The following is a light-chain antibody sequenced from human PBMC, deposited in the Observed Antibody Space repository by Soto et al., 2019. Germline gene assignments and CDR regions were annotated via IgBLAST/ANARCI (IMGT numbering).Light chain of an antibody. Sequence: DIVMTQSPATLSVSPGERATLSCRASQSVSCTLAWYQQKPGQAPRLLIYGAATRATGIPARFSGSGSGTEFTLTIRSLQSEDFAVYYCKQYHNWPPRGTLGQGTNVEIK. CDR2: GAA. CDR1: QSVSCT. CDR3: KQYHNWPPRGT. V-gene: IGKV3-15*01. J-gene: IGKJ1*01.